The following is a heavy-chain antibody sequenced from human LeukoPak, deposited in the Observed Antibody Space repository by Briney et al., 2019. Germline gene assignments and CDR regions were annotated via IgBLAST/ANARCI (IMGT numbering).Heavy chain of an antibody. Sequence: GGSLRLSCAASGFTFSSYSMNWVRQAPGKGLEWVSYISSSSSTIYYADSGKGRFTISRDDSKNTLSLQMNSLRGEDTAVYYCARDLAWGAFDYWGQGTLVTVSS. D-gene: IGHD7-27*01. CDR3: ARDLAWGAFDY. CDR1: GFTFSSYS. CDR2: ISSSSSTI. V-gene: IGHV3-48*01. J-gene: IGHJ4*02.